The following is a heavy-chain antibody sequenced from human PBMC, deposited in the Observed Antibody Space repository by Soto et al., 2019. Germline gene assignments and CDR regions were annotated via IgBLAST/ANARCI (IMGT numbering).Heavy chain of an antibody. J-gene: IGHJ6*02. CDR3: AVAYCGGDCYPRGENYYYYGMDV. D-gene: IGHD2-21*02. CDR2: INPNSGGT. V-gene: IGHV1-2*02. Sequence: GASVKVSSKASGYTFTGYYMHWVRQAPGQGLEWMGWINPNSGGTNYAQKFQGRVTMTRDTSISTAYMELSRLRSDDTAVYYCAVAYCGGDCYPRGENYYYYGMDVWGQGTTVTVSS. CDR1: GYTFTGYY.